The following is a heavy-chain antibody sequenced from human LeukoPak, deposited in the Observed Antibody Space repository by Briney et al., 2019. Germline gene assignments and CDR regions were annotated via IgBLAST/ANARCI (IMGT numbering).Heavy chain of an antibody. CDR3: AKEHGYDSSASFDY. J-gene: IGHJ4*02. Sequence: GGSLRLSCAASGFTFSNYAMSWVRQAPGKGLEWVSSISGSGFTYYADSVKGRFTISRDNSKYTLYLQMNSLRAADTAVYYCAKEHGYDSSASFDYWGQGTLVTVSS. D-gene: IGHD3-22*01. V-gene: IGHV3-23*01. CDR2: ISGSGFT. CDR1: GFTFSNYA.